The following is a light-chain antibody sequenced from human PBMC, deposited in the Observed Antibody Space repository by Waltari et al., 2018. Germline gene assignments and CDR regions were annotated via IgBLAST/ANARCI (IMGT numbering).Light chain of an antibody. J-gene: IGKJ1*01. CDR3: QHYVSLPAT. CDR1: QRVSRT. CDR2: GAS. V-gene: IGKV3-20*01. Sequence: EIVLTQSPGRLSSSPGERVTLSCRASQRVSRTLAWYQQKPGQAPRLLIFGASNRATGIPDRFSGSGSGTDFSLTISRLEPEDFAVYYCQHYVSLPATFGQGTKVEIK.